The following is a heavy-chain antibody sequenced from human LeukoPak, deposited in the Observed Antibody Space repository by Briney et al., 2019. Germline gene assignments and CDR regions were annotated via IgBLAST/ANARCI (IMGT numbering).Heavy chain of an antibody. J-gene: IGHJ4*02. V-gene: IGHV1-18*01. Sequence: GASVKVSCKASGYTFTSYDINWVRQATGQGLEWMGWISAYNGNTNYAQKLQGRVTMTTDTSTSTAYMALRSLRSDDTAVYYCARVRWGAFDYWGQGTPVTVSS. CDR1: GYTFTSYD. CDR3: ARVRWGAFDY. D-gene: IGHD3-16*01. CDR2: ISAYNGNT.